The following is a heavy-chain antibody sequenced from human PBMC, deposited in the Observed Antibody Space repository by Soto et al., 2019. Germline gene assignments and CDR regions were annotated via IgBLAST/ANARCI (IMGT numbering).Heavy chain of an antibody. J-gene: IGHJ6*03. V-gene: IGHV3-23*01. CDR2: ISGTGGRT. D-gene: IGHD2-2*01. CDR1: GFTFSSYA. CDR3: AKSLIAVLPATEPHYYYYYYMDV. Sequence: EVQLLESGGGLVQPGGSLRLSCAASGFTFSSYALTWVRQAPGKGLEWVSAISGTGGRTYYADSVKGRFTISRDNSKNTLYLQMNSLRAEDSAVYYCAKSLIAVLPATEPHYYYYYYMDVWGKGTTVTVSS.